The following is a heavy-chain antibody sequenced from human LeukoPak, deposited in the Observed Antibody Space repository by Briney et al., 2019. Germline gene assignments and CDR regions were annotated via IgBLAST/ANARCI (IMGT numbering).Heavy chain of an antibody. CDR2: IWYDGSNK. D-gene: IGHD2-8*02. J-gene: IGHJ4*02. CDR1: GFTFSSYG. CDR3: ARDSGGYPGGYFDY. V-gene: IGHV3-33*01. Sequence: GGSLRLSCAASGFTFSSYGMHWVRQAPGKGLEWVAVIWYDGSNKYYADSMKGRFTISRDNSKNTLYLQMNSLRAEDTAVYYCARDSGGYPGGYFDYWGQGTLVTVSS.